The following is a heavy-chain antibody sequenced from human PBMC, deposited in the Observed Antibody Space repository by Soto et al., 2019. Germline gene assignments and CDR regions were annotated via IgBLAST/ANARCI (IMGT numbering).Heavy chain of an antibody. CDR2: IYHSGNT. CDR3: ARHEWLQLWLVTEY. CDR1: GDSIGSSTNY. V-gene: IGHV4-39*01. D-gene: IGHD5-18*01. J-gene: IGHJ4*02. Sequence: SETRSLTCSVSGDSIGSSTNYWGWIRQPPGKGLEWIGTIYHSGNTYYNPTLKSRVAISVDMSKNQFSLRLNSVTAADTAVYYCARHEWLQLWLVTEYWGQGALVTVSS.